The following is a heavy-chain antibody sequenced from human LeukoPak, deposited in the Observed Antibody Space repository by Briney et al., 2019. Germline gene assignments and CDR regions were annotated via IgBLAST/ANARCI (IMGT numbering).Heavy chain of an antibody. CDR2: IYYSGST. V-gene: IGHV4-59*08. Sequence: SETLSLTCTVSGGSISSYYWSWIRQPPGKGLEWIGYIYYSGSTNYNPSLKSRVTMSVDRSRNQFSLKLSSVTAADTAVYYCARQRYCSSTSCYGMPLEFDYWGQGTLVTVSS. CDR1: GGSISSYY. CDR3: ARQRYCSSTSCYGMPLEFDY. J-gene: IGHJ4*02. D-gene: IGHD2-2*01.